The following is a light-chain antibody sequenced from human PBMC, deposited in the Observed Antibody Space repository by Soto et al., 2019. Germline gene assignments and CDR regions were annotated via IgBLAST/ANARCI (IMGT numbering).Light chain of an antibody. J-gene: IGKJ1*01. V-gene: IGKV3-20*01. Sequence: EMVLTRSSVNLSLSPGERATLSCRASQSVSSSYLAWYQQKPGQAPRLLIYGASSRATGTPDRFSGSGSGTDFTLTISRLEPEDFAVYYCQQYGSSTPWTFGQGTKVDIK. CDR1: QSVSSSY. CDR2: GAS. CDR3: QQYGSSTPWT.